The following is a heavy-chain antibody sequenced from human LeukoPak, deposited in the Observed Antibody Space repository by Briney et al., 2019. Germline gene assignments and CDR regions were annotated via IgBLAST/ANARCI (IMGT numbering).Heavy chain of an antibody. CDR2: INPNSGGT. Sequence: GASVKVSCKASGYTFTSYDINWVRQATGQGLEWMGRINPNSGGTNYAQKFQGRVTMTRDTSISTAYMELSRLRPDDTAVYYCARELIAVAGCFDYWGQGTLVTVSS. J-gene: IGHJ4*02. CDR1: GYTFTSYD. CDR3: ARELIAVAGCFDY. V-gene: IGHV1-2*06. D-gene: IGHD6-19*01.